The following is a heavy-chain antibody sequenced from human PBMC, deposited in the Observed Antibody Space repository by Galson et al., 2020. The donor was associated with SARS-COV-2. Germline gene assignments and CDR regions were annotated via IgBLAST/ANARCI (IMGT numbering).Heavy chain of an antibody. CDR3: AREGWDSIGWEFDY. D-gene: IGHD6-19*01. J-gene: IGHJ4*02. V-gene: IGHV3-48*04. Sequence: GGSLRLSCAASGFTFSSYSMNWVRQAPGKGLEWVSYISSSSSTIYYADSVKGRFTISRDNAKNSLYLQMNSLRAEDTAVYYCAREGWDSIGWEFDYWGQGTLVTVSS. CDR1: GFTFSSYS. CDR2: ISSSSSTI.